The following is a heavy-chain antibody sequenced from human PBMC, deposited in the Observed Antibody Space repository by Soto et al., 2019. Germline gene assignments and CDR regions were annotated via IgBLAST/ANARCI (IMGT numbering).Heavy chain of an antibody. CDR2: IYPIDSDT. CDR1: GYIFTTYW. CDR3: ATYQDPYYYGMDV. J-gene: IGHJ6*02. Sequence: GESLKISCKGSGYIFTTYWIGWVRQMPGKGLEWMGIIYPIDSDTKYSPSFQGQVTISVDKSISTAYLQWSSLKASDTAMYYCATYQDPYYYGMDVWGPGTTVTVSS. D-gene: IGHD2-2*01. V-gene: IGHV5-51*01.